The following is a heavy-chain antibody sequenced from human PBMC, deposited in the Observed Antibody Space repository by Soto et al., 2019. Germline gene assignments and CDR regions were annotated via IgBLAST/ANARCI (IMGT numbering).Heavy chain of an antibody. D-gene: IGHD6-13*01. V-gene: IGHV3-53*01. CDR3: ARKLGTSSWYRGWFDP. Sequence: VSLTLSYAASGFTVSSNYMSLVRQAQGKVLEWVSVIYSGGSTYYADSVKGRFTISRDNSKNTLYLQMNSLRAEDTAVYYCARKLGTSSWYRGWFDPCGQGTLVTV. J-gene: IGHJ5*02. CDR1: GFTVSSNY. CDR2: IYSGGST.